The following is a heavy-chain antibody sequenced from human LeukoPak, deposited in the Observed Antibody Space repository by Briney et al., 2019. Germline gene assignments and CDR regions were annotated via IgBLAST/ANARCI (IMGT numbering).Heavy chain of an antibody. CDR1: GGSINTYY. J-gene: IGHJ4*02. V-gene: IGHV4-59*01. CDR3: ARGSTVTPYYFDY. CDR2: IQVGGST. D-gene: IGHD4-17*01. Sequence: SETLSLTCAVSGGSINTYYWTWIRQPPGKGLEWIGYIQVGGSTNYRPSLKSRVTMSLDTSKNQFSLKLSSVSAADTAVYYCARGSTVTPYYFDYWGQGTLVTVSS.